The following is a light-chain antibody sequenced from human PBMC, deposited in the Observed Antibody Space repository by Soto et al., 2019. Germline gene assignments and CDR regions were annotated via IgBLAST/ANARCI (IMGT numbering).Light chain of an antibody. Sequence: EIVLTQSPGTLSLPPGERATLSCRASQSVSSSYLAWYQQKPGQAPRLLIYGASSRATGIPDRFSGSRSGTDFTLTISRLEPEDFAVYYCQQGLTFGPGTKVDIK. CDR3: QQGLT. CDR2: GAS. V-gene: IGKV3-20*01. J-gene: IGKJ3*01. CDR1: QSVSSSY.